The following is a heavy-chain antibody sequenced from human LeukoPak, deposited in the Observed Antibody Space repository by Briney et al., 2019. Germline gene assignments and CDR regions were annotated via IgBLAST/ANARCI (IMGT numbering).Heavy chain of an antibody. D-gene: IGHD5-18*01. CDR2: ISSSGSTI. CDR1: GFTFSSYE. Sequence: GGSLRLSCAASGFTFSSYEMNWVRQAPGKGLEWVSYISSSGSTIYYPDSVKGRFSISRDNAKNSLYMQMNSLRAEDTAVYYCVRAIRGYSYGIGLNDYWGQGTVVTVSS. CDR3: VRAIRGYSYGIGLNDY. V-gene: IGHV3-48*03. J-gene: IGHJ4*02.